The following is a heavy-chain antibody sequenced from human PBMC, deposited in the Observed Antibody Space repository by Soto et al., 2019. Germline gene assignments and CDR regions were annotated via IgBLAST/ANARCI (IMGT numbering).Heavy chain of an antibody. Sequence: QVQLVQSGAEVKTPGASVKVSCKASGYRFIDFYLHWVRQAPGQGLEWMGWINPKKGATNYAQKFQGRVTITRDTSLNVAYMELSGLNSGDTAVYYCARDDTGANFGYWGQGAQVTVS. J-gene: IGHJ4*02. CDR3: ARDDTGANFGY. V-gene: IGHV1-2*02. D-gene: IGHD2-8*02. CDR1: GYRFIDFY. CDR2: INPKKGAT.